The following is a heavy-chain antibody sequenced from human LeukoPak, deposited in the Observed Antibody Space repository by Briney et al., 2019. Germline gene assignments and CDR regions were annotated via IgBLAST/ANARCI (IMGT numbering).Heavy chain of an antibody. J-gene: IGHJ4*02. CDR2: ITSSSTYI. CDR1: GFTFSSYT. CDR3: ASLAEAGPLPSQ. Sequence: GGSLRLSCAASGFTFSSYTMDWVRQAPGKGLEWVSSITSSSTYIYYADSVKGRFTISRDNAKKSLYLQMNSLRAEDTAVYYCASLAEAGPLPSQWGQGTLVTVSS. D-gene: IGHD6-13*01. V-gene: IGHV3-21*01.